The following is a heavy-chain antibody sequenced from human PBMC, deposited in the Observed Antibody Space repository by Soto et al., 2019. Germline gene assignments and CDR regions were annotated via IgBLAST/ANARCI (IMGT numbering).Heavy chain of an antibody. CDR3: ARRDTPPTGPYFDS. J-gene: IGHJ4*02. Sequence: QITLKESGPTLVNPTQTLTLTCTFSGFSLSTSGLGVGWIRQTPGKALEWLALIYWNDDKRYSPSLKNRLTITGDTSTNRVVLTVSNMAPLDTATYYCARRDTPPTGPYFDSWGQGTLVTVSS. D-gene: IGHD2-15*01. CDR1: GFSLSTSGLG. CDR2: IYWNDDK. V-gene: IGHV2-5*01.